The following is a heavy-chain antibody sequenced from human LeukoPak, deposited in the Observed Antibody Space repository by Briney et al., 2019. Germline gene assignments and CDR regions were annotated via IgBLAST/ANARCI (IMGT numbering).Heavy chain of an antibody. Sequence: SETLSLTCTVSGYSISSGYYWGWIRQPPGKGLEWIGSIHHSGSTYYNPSLKSRVTMSVDTSKNQFSLKLNSVTAADTAVYYCARDYDVLTAYPPTQLFDPWGQGTLVTVSS. CDR2: IHHSGST. V-gene: IGHV4-38-2*02. CDR3: ARDYDVLTAYPPTQLFDP. D-gene: IGHD3-9*01. CDR1: GYSISSGYY. J-gene: IGHJ5*02.